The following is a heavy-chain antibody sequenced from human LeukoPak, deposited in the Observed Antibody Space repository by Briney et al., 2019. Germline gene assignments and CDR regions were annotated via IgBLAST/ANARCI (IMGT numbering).Heavy chain of an antibody. CDR3: ARDQAAAGSDWFDP. J-gene: IGHJ5*02. D-gene: IGHD6-13*01. Sequence: GASVKVSCKASGGTFSSYAIGWVRQAPGQGLEWMGGIIPIFGTANYAQKFQGRVTITADESTSTAYMELSSLRSEDTAVYYCARDQAAAGSDWFDPWGQGTLVTVSS. V-gene: IGHV1-69*13. CDR2: IIPIFGTA. CDR1: GGTFSSYA.